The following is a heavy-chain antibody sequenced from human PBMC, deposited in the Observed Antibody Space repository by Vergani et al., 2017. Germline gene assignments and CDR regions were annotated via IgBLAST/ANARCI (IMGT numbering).Heavy chain of an antibody. V-gene: IGHV4-34*01. J-gene: IGHJ6*03. Sequence: QVQLQQWGGGLLKPSETLSLTCVVNGESFTSYHWTWIRQSPGEGLDWFGDIDHTGRPDYNPSLKSRLTMSVDKSRNQFSLTLNSVTATDTAIYFCARVNTETNGHLYYYYYMDVWGQGTAVTVS. CDR1: GESFTSYH. D-gene: IGHD4-11*01. CDR2: IDHTGRP. CDR3: ARVNTETNGHLYYYYYMDV.